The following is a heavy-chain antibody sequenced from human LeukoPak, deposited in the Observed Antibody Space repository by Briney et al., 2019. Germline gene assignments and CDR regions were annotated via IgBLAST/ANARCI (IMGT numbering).Heavy chain of an antibody. Sequence: SQTLSLTCTVSGGSISSDDYYWSWIRQPPGKGLEWIGHITYSGSTDYSPSLRSRVTMSVDTSKNQFSLKLNSETAAETAMYFCARGGVGGYDYFDSWGQGTLVAVSS. CDR3: ARGGVGGYDYFDS. J-gene: IGHJ4*02. D-gene: IGHD5-12*01. CDR2: ITYSGST. V-gene: IGHV4-30-4*01. CDR1: GGSISSDDYY.